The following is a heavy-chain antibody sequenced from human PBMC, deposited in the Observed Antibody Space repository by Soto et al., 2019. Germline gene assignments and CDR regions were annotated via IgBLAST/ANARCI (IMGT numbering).Heavy chain of an antibody. D-gene: IGHD3-22*01. J-gene: IGHJ4*02. Sequence: GGSLRLSCAASGFTFSSYSMNWVRQAPGEGLEWVSSISSSSSYIYYADSVKGRFTISRDNSKNTLYLQMNSLRAEDTAVYYCAKVLHYYDSRTIWGQGTLVPVSS. CDR3: AKVLHYYDSRTI. CDR2: ISSSSSYI. V-gene: IGHV3-21*04. CDR1: GFTFSSYS.